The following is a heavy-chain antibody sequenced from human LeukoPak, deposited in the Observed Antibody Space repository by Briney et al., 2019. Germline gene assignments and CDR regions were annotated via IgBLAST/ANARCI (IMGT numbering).Heavy chain of an antibody. CDR2: IYSGGST. Sequence: GGSLRLSCAASGFTVSSNYMSWVRQAPGKGLEWVSVIYSGGSTYYADSVKGRFTISRDNSKNTLYLQMNSLRAEDTAVYYCANLNAPYCGNLDYWSQGTLVTVSS. D-gene: IGHD2-21*01. J-gene: IGHJ4*02. V-gene: IGHV3-53*01. CDR3: ANLNAPYCGNLDY. CDR1: GFTVSSNY.